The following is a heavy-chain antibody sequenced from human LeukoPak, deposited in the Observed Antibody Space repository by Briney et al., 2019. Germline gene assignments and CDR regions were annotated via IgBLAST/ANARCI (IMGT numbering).Heavy chain of an antibody. D-gene: IGHD2-15*01. CDR2: INPNSGGT. Sequence: ASVKVSCKASGYTFTGYYMHWVRQAPGQGLEWMGWINPNSGGTNYAQKFQGRVTMTRDTSISTAYMELSRLRSDDTAVYYCARAADCSGGSCYKDYYYYYYMDVWGKGTTVTVSS. CDR1: GYTFTGYY. V-gene: IGHV1-2*02. J-gene: IGHJ6*03. CDR3: ARAADCSGGSCYKDYYYYYYMDV.